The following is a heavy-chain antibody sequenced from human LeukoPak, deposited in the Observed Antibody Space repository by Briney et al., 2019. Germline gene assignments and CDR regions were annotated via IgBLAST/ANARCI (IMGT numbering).Heavy chain of an antibody. V-gene: IGHV3-7*03. CDR2: INEDGSEE. CDR3: ARWPHCQDF. CDR1: GFTFSSYA. J-gene: IGHJ4*02. Sequence: GGSLRLSCAASGFTFSSYAMSWVRQAPGKGLEWVANINEDGSEEKYVDSVKGRFTISRDNAKNSLYLQMSSLRADDTAVYYCARWPHCQDFWGRGTRVTVSS.